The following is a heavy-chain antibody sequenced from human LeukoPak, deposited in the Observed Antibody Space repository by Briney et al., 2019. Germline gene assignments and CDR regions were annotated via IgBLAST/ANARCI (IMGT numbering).Heavy chain of an antibody. D-gene: IGHD5-18*01. Sequence: TLSLTCTVSGGSISSGSYYWSWIRQPAGKGLEWIGRIYTSGSTNYNPSLKSRVTISVDTSKNQFSLKLSSVTAADTAVYYCARSGAAMAEFDYWGQGTLVTVSS. CDR3: ARSGAAMAEFDY. V-gene: IGHV4-61*02. CDR1: GGSISSGSYY. J-gene: IGHJ4*02. CDR2: IYTSGST.